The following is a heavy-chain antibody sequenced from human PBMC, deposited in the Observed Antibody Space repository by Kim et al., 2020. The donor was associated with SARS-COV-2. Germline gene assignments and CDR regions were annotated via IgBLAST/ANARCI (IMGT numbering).Heavy chain of an antibody. CDR3: ARDIGITGTPYLYYYYGMDV. CDR2: INTNTGNP. V-gene: IGHV7-4-1*02. J-gene: IGHJ6*02. CDR1: GYTFTSYA. Sequence: ASVKVSCKASGYTFTSYAMNWVRQAPGQGLEWMGWINTNTGNPTYAQGFTGRFVFSLDTSVSTAYLQISSLKAEDTAVYYCARDIGITGTPYLYYYYGMDVWGQGTTVTVSS. D-gene: IGHD1-20*01.